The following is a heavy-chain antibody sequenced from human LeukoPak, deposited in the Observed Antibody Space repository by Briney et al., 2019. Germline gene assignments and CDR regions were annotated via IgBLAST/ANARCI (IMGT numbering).Heavy chain of an antibody. CDR2: ISSSGST. Sequence: PSETLSLTCSVSGDSISSGDYYWSWIRQPAGKGLEWIGRISSSGSTNYNPSLKSRVTMSVDTSKNQFSLKLSSVTAADTAVYYCARVRGSGGLAGTFDYWGQGTLVTVSS. D-gene: IGHD6-19*01. CDR1: GDSISSGDYY. V-gene: IGHV4-61*02. J-gene: IGHJ4*02. CDR3: ARVRGSGGLAGTFDY.